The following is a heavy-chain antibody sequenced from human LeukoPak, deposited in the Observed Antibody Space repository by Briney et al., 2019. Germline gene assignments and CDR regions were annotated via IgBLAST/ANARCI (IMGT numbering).Heavy chain of an antibody. V-gene: IGHV4-61*02. Sequence: PSETLSLTCTVSGGSISSGSHYWSWIRQPAGKGLEWIGRIYTSGSTNYNPSLKSRVTISVDTSKNQFSLKLSSVTAADTAVYYCARLNEPENYYGSGSYPSPYNWFDPWGQGTLVTVSS. CDR2: IYTSGST. J-gene: IGHJ5*02. CDR1: GGSISSGSHY. CDR3: ARLNEPENYYGSGSYPSPYNWFDP. D-gene: IGHD3-10*01.